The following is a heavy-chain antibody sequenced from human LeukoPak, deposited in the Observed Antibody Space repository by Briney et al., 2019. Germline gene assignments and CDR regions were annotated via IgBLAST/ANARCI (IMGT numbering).Heavy chain of an antibody. CDR1: GYSFTRYW. Sequence: GESLKISCKVEGYSFTRYWIGWVRQTPGKGLEWLGIIHPGDSDTKYSPSFQGQVTMSADKSISTAYLQWSSLKASDTAIYYCARSPQFYGSGKGMDVWGQGTTVTVSS. J-gene: IGHJ6*02. D-gene: IGHD3-10*01. CDR2: IHPGDSDT. CDR3: ARSPQFYGSGKGMDV. V-gene: IGHV5-51*01.